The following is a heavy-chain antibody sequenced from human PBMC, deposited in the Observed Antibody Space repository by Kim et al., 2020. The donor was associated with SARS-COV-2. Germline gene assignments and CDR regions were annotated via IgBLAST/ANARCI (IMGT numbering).Heavy chain of an antibody. Sequence: GGSLRLSCAASGFTFRTYWMHWVRQAPGKGLVWVSRTNGDGSTTNYADSVNGRFTISRDNAKNTLYLQLNSLRAEDTAIYYCARRYYDSRGYYYFDSWGQGTLVTVSS. D-gene: IGHD3-22*01. V-gene: IGHV3-74*01. CDR3: ARRYYDSRGYYYFDS. J-gene: IGHJ4*02. CDR2: TNGDGSTT. CDR1: GFTFRTYW.